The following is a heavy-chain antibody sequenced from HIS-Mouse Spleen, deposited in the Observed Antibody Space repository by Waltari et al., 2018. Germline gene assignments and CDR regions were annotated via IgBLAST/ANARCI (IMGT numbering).Heavy chain of an antibody. CDR3: AREIPYSSSWYDWYFDL. CDR1: GGSISSSSYY. V-gene: IGHV4-39*07. Sequence: QLQLQESGPGLVKPSETLSLTCTVSGGSISSSSYYWGWIRQPPGKGLEWIGSIDYSGRNAYNPSLKSRVTISVDTSKNQFSLKLSSVTAADTAVYYCAREIPYSSSWYDWYFDLWGRGTLVTVSS. D-gene: IGHD6-13*01. CDR2: IDYSGRN. J-gene: IGHJ2*01.